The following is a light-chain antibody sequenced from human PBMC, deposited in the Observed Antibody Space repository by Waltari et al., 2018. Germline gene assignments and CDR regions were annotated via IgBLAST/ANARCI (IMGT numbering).Light chain of an antibody. CDR1: RSNIGSNY. J-gene: IGLJ3*02. CDR3: GTWDDSLSGWV. CDR2: RNN. V-gene: IGLV1-47*01. Sequence: QSVLTQPPSASGTPGQRVTISCSGSRSNIGSNYVYWYQQLPGTAPKLLFYRNNRRPSGVPARFSGSKSGTSASLAISGLRSEDEADYYCGTWDDSLSGWVFGGGTKLTVL.